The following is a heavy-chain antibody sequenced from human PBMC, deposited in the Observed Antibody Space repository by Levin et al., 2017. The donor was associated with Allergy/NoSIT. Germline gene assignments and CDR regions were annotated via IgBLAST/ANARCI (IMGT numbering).Heavy chain of an antibody. J-gene: IGHJ4*02. CDR1: GFTFSDFW. CDR3: VRVGYRFGEDF. V-gene: IGHV3-7*01. D-gene: IGHD3-16*01. CDR2: INKDGSEK. Sequence: GGSLRLSCAASGFTFSDFWMTWVRQAPGKGLEWVANINKDGSEKYYVDSVEGRFTISRDNAKNSLDLQMNTLRTDDTAIYYCVRVGYRFGEDFWGQGTLVTVSS.